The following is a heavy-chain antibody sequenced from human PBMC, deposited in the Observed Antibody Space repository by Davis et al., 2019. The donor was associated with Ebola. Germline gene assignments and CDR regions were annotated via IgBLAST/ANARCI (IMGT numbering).Heavy chain of an antibody. CDR2: IKSKTDGGTT. CDR1: GFTFSNAW. V-gene: IGHV3-15*01. Sequence: GESLKIPCAASGFTFSNAWMSWVRQAPGKGLEWVGRIKSKTDGGTTDYAAPVKGSFTISRDDSKNTLYLQMNSLKTEDTPVYYCTTERGSGWYYYYYGMDVWGQGTTVTVSS. CDR3: TTERGSGWYYYYYGMDV. D-gene: IGHD6-19*01. J-gene: IGHJ6*02.